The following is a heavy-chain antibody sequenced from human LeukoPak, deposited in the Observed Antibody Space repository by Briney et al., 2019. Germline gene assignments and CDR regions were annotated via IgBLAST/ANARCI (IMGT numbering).Heavy chain of an antibody. CDR3: AREGGYSSSCFVRY. CDR2: ISSSSSYI. D-gene: IGHD6-13*01. Sequence: GGSLRLSCAASGFTFSGYSMNWVRQAPGKGLEWVSSISSSSSYIYYADSVKGRFTISRDNAKNSLYLQMNSLRAEDTAMYYCAREGGYSSSCFVRYWGQGTLVTVSS. CDR1: GFTFSGYS. V-gene: IGHV3-21*01. J-gene: IGHJ4*02.